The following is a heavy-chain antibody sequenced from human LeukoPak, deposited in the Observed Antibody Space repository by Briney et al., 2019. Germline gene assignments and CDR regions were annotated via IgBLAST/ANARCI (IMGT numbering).Heavy chain of an antibody. J-gene: IGHJ5*02. Sequence: PSPSLSPTCTAPAASVPSYYSSSLRQPPPKGPPWLGYLYYNGSTYYHPSLNNSVTISVETSKNLLALTVNSKNAADSAVYYCATCGAQLPSFDPWGQGTLVTVSS. CDR3: ATCGAQLPSFDP. CDR1: AASVPSYY. V-gene: IGHV4-59*08. D-gene: IGHD2-2*01. CDR2: LYYNGST.